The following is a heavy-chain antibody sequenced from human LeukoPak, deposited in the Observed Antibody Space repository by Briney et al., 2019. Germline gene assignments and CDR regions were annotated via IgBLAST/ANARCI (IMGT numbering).Heavy chain of an antibody. J-gene: IGHJ4*02. CDR3: VRGSTLRHYQY. D-gene: IGHD3-16*01. Sequence: PSETQSLTCTVSGGSISSTTYYWGWIRRPPGKGLEWIGTIYYSGSTYYNPSLKSRVTVSVDTSKNQFSLKLNSVTAADTAVYYCVRGSTLRHYQYWGQGTLVTVSS. CDR2: IYYSGST. V-gene: IGHV4-39*01. CDR1: GGSISSTTYY.